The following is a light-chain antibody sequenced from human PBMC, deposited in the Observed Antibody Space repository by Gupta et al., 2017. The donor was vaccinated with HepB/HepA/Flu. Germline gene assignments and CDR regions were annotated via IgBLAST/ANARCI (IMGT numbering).Light chain of an antibody. CDR3: QQSYSTPCS. V-gene: IGKV1-39*01. CDR1: QSISSY. Sequence: IQMPQPPSSLSASVGDRVTITCRASQSISSYLNWYQQKPGKAPKLLIYAASSLQSGVPSRFSGSGSGTDFTLTISSLQPEDFATYYCQQSYSTPCSFGQGTKLEIK. CDR2: AAS. J-gene: IGKJ2*04.